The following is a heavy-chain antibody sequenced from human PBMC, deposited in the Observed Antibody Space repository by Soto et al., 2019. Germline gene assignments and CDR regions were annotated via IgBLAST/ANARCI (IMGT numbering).Heavy chain of an antibody. J-gene: IGHJ6*02. CDR3: ARDRVYCSGGSCYATNETEHYYYYGMDV. Sequence: ETLSLHWTFSGCSISSYYWSLILQPPGKGLEWIGYIYYSGSTNYNPSLKSRVTISVDTSKNQFSLKLSSVTAADTAVYYCARDRVYCSGGSCYATNETEHYYYYGMDVWGQGTTVTVSS. CDR1: GCSISSYY. CDR2: IYYSGST. V-gene: IGHV4-59*01. D-gene: IGHD2-15*01.